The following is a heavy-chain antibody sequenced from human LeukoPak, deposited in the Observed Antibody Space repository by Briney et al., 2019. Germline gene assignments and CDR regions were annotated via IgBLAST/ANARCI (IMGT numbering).Heavy chain of an antibody. V-gene: IGHV4-30-4*07. CDR3: ARTTYYYDSSGYLRAAADDAFDI. Sequence: SETLSLTCTVSGGSISSGGYSWSWIRQPPGKGLEWIGYIYYSGSTYYNPSLKSRVTISVDTSKNQFSLKLSSVTAADTAVYYCARTTYYYDSSGYLRAAADDAFDIWGQGTMVTVSS. CDR2: IYYSGST. CDR1: GGSISSGGYS. J-gene: IGHJ3*02. D-gene: IGHD3-22*01.